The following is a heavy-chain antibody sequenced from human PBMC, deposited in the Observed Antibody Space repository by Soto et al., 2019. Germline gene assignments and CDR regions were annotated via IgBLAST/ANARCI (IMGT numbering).Heavy chain of an antibody. D-gene: IGHD3-10*01. CDR1: GYAMSHDG. CDR3: ARDQSFDRSYYYGIDV. Sequence: GAPLNVARKSSGYAMSHDGSARGRQAPGQGLEGMGGISPFNGNTNYGQTLQGRVTLTTYTSTSTVYTELRSLRSDDTAVYYCARDQSFDRSYYYGIDVWGHGTTVTVSS. J-gene: IGHJ6*02. CDR2: ISPFNGNT. V-gene: IGHV1-18*01.